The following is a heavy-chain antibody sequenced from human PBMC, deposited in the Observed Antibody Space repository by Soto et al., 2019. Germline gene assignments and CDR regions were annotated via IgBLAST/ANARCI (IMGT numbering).Heavy chain of an antibody. D-gene: IGHD3-10*01. V-gene: IGHV6-1*01. CDR2: TYYRSKWYN. CDR3: ARGTYGSGSYAYCYYGMDV. CDR1: GDSVSSNSAA. J-gene: IGHJ6*02. Sequence: SQTLSLTCAISGDSVSSNSAAWNWIRQSPSRGLEWLGRTYYRSKWYNDYAVSVKSRITINPDTSKNQFSLQLNSVTPEDTAVYYCARGTYGSGSYAYCYYGMDVWGQGTTVTVSS.